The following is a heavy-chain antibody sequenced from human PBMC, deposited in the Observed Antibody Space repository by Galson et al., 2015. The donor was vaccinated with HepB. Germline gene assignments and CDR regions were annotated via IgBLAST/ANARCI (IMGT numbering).Heavy chain of an antibody. V-gene: IGHV3-53*01. D-gene: IGHD3-3*01. CDR3: ARVKHDVWGGYYKEIDY. Sequence: SLRLSCADSGFTVSSNYMTWVRQAPGKGLDWVSIIYSGGSTYYADSVKGRFTISRDNSKNTLYLQMNSLRAEDTAVYYCARVKHDVWGGYYKEIDYWGQGTLVTVSS. CDR2: IYSGGST. CDR1: GFTVSSNY. J-gene: IGHJ4*02.